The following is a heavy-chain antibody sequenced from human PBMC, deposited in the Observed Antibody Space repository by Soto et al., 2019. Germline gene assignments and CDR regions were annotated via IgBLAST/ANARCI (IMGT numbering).Heavy chain of an antibody. CDR2: IYPGDSDT. CDR3: GRLTGLPHYYSTDV. D-gene: IGHD3-9*01. V-gene: IGHV5-51*01. J-gene: IGHJ6*02. Sequence: LGESLKISYQGSGYTFTNYWIGWVRQMPGKGLEWMGVIYPGDSDTKYSPSFQGQVTFSADKPINTAYLQWTSLKASDTAMYFCGRLTGLPHYYSTDVWGQGTTVTVSS. CDR1: GYTFTNYW.